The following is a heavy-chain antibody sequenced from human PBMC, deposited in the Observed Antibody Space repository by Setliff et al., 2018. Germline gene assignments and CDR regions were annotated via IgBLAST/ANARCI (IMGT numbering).Heavy chain of an antibody. Sequence: SETLSLTCSVYGESFSNNYWSWIRQSPGKGLEWIGESDHGGNTTIHPSLKSRLTMSVDTSKNQFSLKLTSVTAADTAVYFCARDGVMYGMDVWGQGTTVTVSS. CDR1: GESFSNNY. J-gene: IGHJ6*02. CDR3: ARDGVMYGMDV. CDR2: SDHGGNT. V-gene: IGHV4-34*01. D-gene: IGHD2-8*01.